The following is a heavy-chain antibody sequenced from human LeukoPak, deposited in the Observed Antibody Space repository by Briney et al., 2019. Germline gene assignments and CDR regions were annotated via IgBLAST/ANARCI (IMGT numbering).Heavy chain of an antibody. CDR2: IYCSSSN. J-gene: IGHJ3*02. D-gene: IGHD3-22*01. V-gene: IGHV4-30-4*01. CDR1: GGSISSCDYY. Sequence: ASETLSLTCTVSGGSISSCDYYWSWIRQPPGKGLEWIGSIYCSSSNYYNPSLKSRVTISVDTSKNHFSLKLSSVTAADTAVYYCARALIDSSGYYSTPPDAFDIWGQGTMVTVSS. CDR3: ARALIDSSGYYSTPPDAFDI.